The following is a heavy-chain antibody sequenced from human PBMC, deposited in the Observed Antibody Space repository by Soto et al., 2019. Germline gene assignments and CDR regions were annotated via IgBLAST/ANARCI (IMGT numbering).Heavy chain of an antibody. J-gene: IGHJ4*02. Sequence: EVQLLESGGGLVQPGGSLRLSCAASGFTFSSYAMSWVRQAPGKGLEWVSAISGSGGSTYYADSVKGRFTISRDNSKNTLYLQMNSLRAEDTAVYYCAKDGEIGYSSRWYPDYWGQGTLVTVSS. CDR2: ISGSGGST. V-gene: IGHV3-23*01. CDR3: AKDGEIGYSSRWYPDY. CDR1: GFTFSSYA. D-gene: IGHD6-13*01.